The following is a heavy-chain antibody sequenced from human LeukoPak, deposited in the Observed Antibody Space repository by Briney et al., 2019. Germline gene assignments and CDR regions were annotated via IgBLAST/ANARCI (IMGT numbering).Heavy chain of an antibody. J-gene: IGHJ5*02. V-gene: IGHV5-51*01. CDR2: IYPGDSDT. CDR1: GYSFTSHW. CDR3: TVVVAATRTDNWFDP. D-gene: IGHD2-15*01. Sequence: GESLKISCKGSGYSFTSHWIGWVRQMPGKGLEWMGIIYPGDSDTRYSPSFQGQVTISADKSISTAYLQWSSLKASDTAMYYCTVVVAATRTDNWFDPWGQGTLVTVSS.